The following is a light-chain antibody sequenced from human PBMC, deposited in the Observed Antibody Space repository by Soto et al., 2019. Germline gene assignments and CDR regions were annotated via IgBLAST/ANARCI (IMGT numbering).Light chain of an antibody. CDR2: AAS. V-gene: IGKV1-27*01. Sequence: DIQMPQSPSSLSASVGDRVTITCRASQGISTYVSWYQQKPGKVPKLLIYAASTLQSGVPSRFSGSGSGTDFTLTISGLQPEDVATDYCQKDNSAPRTFGTGTKVDIK. J-gene: IGKJ3*01. CDR1: QGISTY. CDR3: QKDNSAPRT.